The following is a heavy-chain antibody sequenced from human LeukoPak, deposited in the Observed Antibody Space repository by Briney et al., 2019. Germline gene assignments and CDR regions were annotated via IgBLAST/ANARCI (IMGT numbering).Heavy chain of an antibody. CDR3: ARDQLAWFHAFDI. J-gene: IGHJ3*02. CDR1: GYTFTGYY. Sequence: GASVKVSCKASGYTFTGYYVHWVRQAPGQGLEWMGWINPNSGGTNYAQKFQGRVTMTRDTSISTAYMELSRLRSDDTAVYYCARDQLAWFHAFDIWGQGTMVTVSS. V-gene: IGHV1-2*02. CDR2: INPNSGGT. D-gene: IGHD3-9*01.